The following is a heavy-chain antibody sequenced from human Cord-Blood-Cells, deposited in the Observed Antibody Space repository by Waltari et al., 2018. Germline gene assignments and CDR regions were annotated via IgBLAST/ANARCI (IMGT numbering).Heavy chain of an antibody. J-gene: IGHJ6*03. CDR3: ASIGGNMDV. CDR1: GGSFSGYY. V-gene: IGHV4-34*01. CDR2: INHSGST. Sequence: QVQLQQWGAGLLKPSETLSPTCAVYGGSFSGYYWSWIRQPPGKGLEWIGEINHSGSTNYNPSLKSRVTISVDTSKNQFSLKLSSVTAADTAVYYCASIGGNMDVWGKGTTVTVSS. D-gene: IGHD3-16*01.